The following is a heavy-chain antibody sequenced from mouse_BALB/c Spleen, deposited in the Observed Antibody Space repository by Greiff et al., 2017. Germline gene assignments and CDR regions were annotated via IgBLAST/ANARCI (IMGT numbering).Heavy chain of an antibody. CDR2: ISTYYGDA. CDR1: GYTFTDYA. D-gene: IGHD2-4*01. J-gene: IGHJ3*01. CDR3: ARFGDYDDRFAY. V-gene: IGHV1S137*01. Sequence: VQLQQSGAELVRPGVSVKISCKGSGYTFTDYAMHWVKQSHAKSLEWIGVISTYYGDASYNQKFKGKATMTVDKSSSTAYMELARLTSEDSAIYYCARFGDYDDRFAYWGQGTLVTVSA.